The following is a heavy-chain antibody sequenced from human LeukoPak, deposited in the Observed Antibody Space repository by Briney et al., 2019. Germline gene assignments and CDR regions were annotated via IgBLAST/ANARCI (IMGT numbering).Heavy chain of an antibody. CDR1: GGTFSSYA. V-gene: IGHV1-69*04. Sequence: SVKVSCKASGGTFSSYAISWVRQAPGQGLEWMGRIIPILGIANYAQKFQGRVTITADKSTSTAYMELSSLRSEDTAVYYCARGPGCGNWLIDYWGQGTLVTVS. D-gene: IGHD4-23*01. CDR2: IIPILGIA. CDR3: ARGPGCGNWLIDY. J-gene: IGHJ4*02.